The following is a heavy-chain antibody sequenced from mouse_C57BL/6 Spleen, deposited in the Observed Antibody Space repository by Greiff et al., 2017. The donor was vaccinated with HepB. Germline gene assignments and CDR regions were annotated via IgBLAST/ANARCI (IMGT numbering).Heavy chain of an antibody. CDR1: GYTFTDYY. J-gene: IGHJ4*01. D-gene: IGHD2-1*01. CDR2: IFPGSGST. Sequence: QVQLKESGPELVKPGASVKISCKASGYTFTDYYINWVKQRPGQGLEWIGWIFPGSGSTYYNEKFKGKATLTVDKSSSTAYMLLSSLTSEDSAFYFCARSPFYYGKYYAMGYWGQGTSVTVSS. CDR3: ARSPFYYGKYYAMGY. V-gene: IGHV1-75*01.